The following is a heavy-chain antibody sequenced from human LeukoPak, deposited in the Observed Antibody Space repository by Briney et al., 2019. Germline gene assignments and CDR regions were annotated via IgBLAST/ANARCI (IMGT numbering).Heavy chain of an antibody. CDR1: GFTFDDFA. D-gene: IGHD3-22*01. CDR3: AKDSGDSGSYFDY. CDR2: ISWNSGSI. Sequence: GRSLRLSCAASGFTFDDFAMHWVRQAPGKGLEWVPGISWNSGSIGYADSVKGRFTISRDNAKNSLYLQMNSLRAEDTALYYCAKDSGDSGSYFDYWGQGTLVTVSS. V-gene: IGHV3-9*01. J-gene: IGHJ4*02.